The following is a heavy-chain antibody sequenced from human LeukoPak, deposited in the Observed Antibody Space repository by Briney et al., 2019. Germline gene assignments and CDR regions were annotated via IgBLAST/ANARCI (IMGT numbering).Heavy chain of an antibody. J-gene: IGHJ1*01. Sequence: GGSLRLSCAASGFTFSSYWMSWVRQAPGKGLEWVANIKQDGSEKYYVDSVKGRFTISRDNAKNSLYLQMNSLRAEDTAVYYCARGPGEWLAEWDFQHWGQGTLVTVSS. CDR3: ARGPGEWLAEWDFQH. V-gene: IGHV3-7*03. CDR2: IKQDGSEK. CDR1: GFTFSSYW. D-gene: IGHD6-19*01.